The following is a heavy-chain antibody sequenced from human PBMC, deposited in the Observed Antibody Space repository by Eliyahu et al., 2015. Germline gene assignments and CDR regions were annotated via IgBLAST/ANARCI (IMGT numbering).Heavy chain of an antibody. J-gene: IGHJ4*02. CDR1: GFTFXRNW. V-gene: IGHV3-74*01. CDR2: ISSDGSST. D-gene: IGHD5-24*01. CDR3: ARDLQSHFDY. Sequence: VQLVESGGGLVQPGGSLRLSCAASGFTFXRNWMHWXRQAPGKGLVXVPGISSDGSSTNYADSVKGRFTXSRDNAKNTLYLQMNSXRAEDTAVYYXARDLQSHFDYWGQGTLVTVSS.